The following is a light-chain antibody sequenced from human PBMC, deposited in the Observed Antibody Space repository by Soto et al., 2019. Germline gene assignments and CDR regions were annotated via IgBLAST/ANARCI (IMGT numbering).Light chain of an antibody. CDR1: QTISIY. Sequence: DIQVTQSPSSLSASVGDRVTITCRASQTISIYLNWYQQKPGKAPKLLIYTASSLQSGVPSRFSGSGSGTDSTLTISSLQPEDFGTYICQQSYSTPTFGQGTKVEIK. CDR3: QQSYSTPT. V-gene: IGKV1-39*01. J-gene: IGKJ1*01. CDR2: TAS.